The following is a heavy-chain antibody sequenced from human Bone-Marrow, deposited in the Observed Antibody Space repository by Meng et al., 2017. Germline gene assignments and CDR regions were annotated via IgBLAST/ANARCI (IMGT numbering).Heavy chain of an antibody. D-gene: IGHD6-19*01. CDR1: GFTVSSNY. CDR2: IYSGGST. V-gene: IGHV3-66*02. Sequence: EVQLVESGGGVVQPGGSLRLSCAASGFTVSSNYMSWVRQAPGKGLEWVSVIYSGGSTYYADSVKGRFTISRDNSKNTLYLQMNSLRAEDTAVYYCARGSSGWYDAFDIWGQGTMVTVSS. J-gene: IGHJ3*02. CDR3: ARGSSGWYDAFDI.